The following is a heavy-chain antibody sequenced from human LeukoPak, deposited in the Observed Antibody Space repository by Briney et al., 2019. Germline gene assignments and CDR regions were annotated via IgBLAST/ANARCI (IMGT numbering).Heavy chain of an antibody. J-gene: IGHJ4*02. CDR3: AKDRYYYDSSGLFDY. Sequence: GGSLRLSCAASGFTFSSYGMHWARQAPGKGLEWVAVIWYDGSNKYYADSVKGRFTISRDNSTNTLYLQMNSQRAEDTAVYYCAKDRYYYDSSGLFDYWGQGTLVTVSS. V-gene: IGHV3-33*06. CDR1: GFTFSSYG. CDR2: IWYDGSNK. D-gene: IGHD3-22*01.